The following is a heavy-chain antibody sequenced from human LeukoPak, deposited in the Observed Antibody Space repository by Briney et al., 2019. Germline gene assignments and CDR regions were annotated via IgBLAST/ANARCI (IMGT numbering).Heavy chain of an antibody. Sequence: PSETLSLTCTVSGGSISSGGYYWSWIRQHPGKGLEWIGYIYYSGSTYYNPSLKSRVTISVDTSKNQFSLKLSSVTAADTAVYYCARNYYDSTTIGWLFDYWGQGTLVTVSS. J-gene: IGHJ4*02. V-gene: IGHV4-31*03. CDR1: GGSISSGGYY. CDR2: IYYSGST. CDR3: ARNYYDSTTIGWLFDY. D-gene: IGHD3-22*01.